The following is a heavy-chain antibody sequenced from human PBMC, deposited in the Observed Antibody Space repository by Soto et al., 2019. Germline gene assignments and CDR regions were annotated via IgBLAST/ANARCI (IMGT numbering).Heavy chain of an antibody. D-gene: IGHD3-16*01. J-gene: IGHJ4*02. CDR3: LWGHRRKYFDY. Sequence: EVQLVESGGGLVQPGGSLRLSCAASGFTFSSYSMNWVRQAPGKGLEWVSYISSSSSTIYYADSVKGRFTISRDNAKNSLYLQMNSLRAEDTAVYYCLWGHRRKYFDYWGQGSLVTVSS. CDR2: ISSSSSTI. V-gene: IGHV3-48*01. CDR1: GFTFSSYS.